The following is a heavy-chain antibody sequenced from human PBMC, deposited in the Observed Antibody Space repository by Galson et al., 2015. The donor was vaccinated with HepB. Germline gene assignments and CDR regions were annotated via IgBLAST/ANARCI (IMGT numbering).Heavy chain of an antibody. D-gene: IGHD3-22*01. Sequence: SLRLSCAASGFTFSSYGMHWVRQAPGKGLEWVAVIWSDGTNIYYTDSVKGRFTISRDNSKNTLHLQMNSLRAEDTAVYYCAREGHGSSGLDYWGQGTLVTVSS. J-gene: IGHJ4*02. CDR3: AREGHGSSGLDY. CDR2: IWSDGTNI. V-gene: IGHV3-33*01. CDR1: GFTFSSYG.